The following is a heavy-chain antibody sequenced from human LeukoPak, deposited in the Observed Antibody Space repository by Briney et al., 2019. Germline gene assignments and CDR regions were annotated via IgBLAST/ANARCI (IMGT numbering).Heavy chain of an antibody. J-gene: IGHJ3*02. CDR1: GFTFSSYS. CDR2: ISSSSSYI. D-gene: IGHD3-9*01. Sequence: GGSLRLSCAASGFTFSSYSMNWVRQAPGKGLEWVSFISSSSSYIYYADSVKGRFTISRDNAKNSLYLQMNSLRAEDTAVYHCARELLRYFDWLVNDAFDIWGQGTMVTVSS. V-gene: IGHV3-21*01. CDR3: ARELLRYFDWLVNDAFDI.